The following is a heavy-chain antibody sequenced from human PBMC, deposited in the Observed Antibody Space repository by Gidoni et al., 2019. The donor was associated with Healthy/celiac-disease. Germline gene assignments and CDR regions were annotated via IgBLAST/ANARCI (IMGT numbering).Heavy chain of an antibody. CDR2: IYHSGST. J-gene: IGHJ5*02. Sequence: QVQLQESGPGLVKPSGTLSLTCAVSGGSISRRNWGSWVRQPPGKGLEWIGEIYHSGSTNYNPSLKSRVTISVDKSKNQFSLKLSSVTAADTAVYYCARDSGSSGWKGEVNWFDPWGQGTLVTVSS. D-gene: IGHD6-19*01. CDR3: ARDSGSSGWKGEVNWFDP. V-gene: IGHV4-4*02. CDR1: GGSISRRNW.